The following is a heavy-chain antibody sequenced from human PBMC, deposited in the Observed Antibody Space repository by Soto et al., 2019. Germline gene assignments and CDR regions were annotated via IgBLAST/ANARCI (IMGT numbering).Heavy chain of an antibody. CDR3: ASDKRVQLGYYGMDV. J-gene: IGHJ6*02. CDR2: IWYDGSNK. Sequence: LRLSWAASGFTFSSYGMHWVRQAPGKGLEWVAVIWYDGSNKYYADTVKGRFTISRDNSKNTLYLQMNSLRAEDTAVYYCASDKRVQLGYYGMDVWGQGTTVTVSS. V-gene: IGHV3-33*01. CDR1: GFTFSSYG. D-gene: IGHD6-6*01.